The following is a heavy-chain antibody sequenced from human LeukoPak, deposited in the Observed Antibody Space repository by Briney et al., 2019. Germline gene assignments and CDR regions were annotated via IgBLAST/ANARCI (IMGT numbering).Heavy chain of an antibody. Sequence: PSETLSLTCTVSGYSISSGYYWGWIRQAPGKGLEWIGSIYNSGSTYYNPSLKSRVTISVDTSKNQFSLKLSSVTAADTAVYYCARDHRGYCSSTSCFVWGQGTMVTVSS. CDR2: IYNSGST. D-gene: IGHD2-2*01. J-gene: IGHJ3*01. CDR3: ARDHRGYCSSTSCFV. V-gene: IGHV4-38-2*02. CDR1: GYSISSGYY.